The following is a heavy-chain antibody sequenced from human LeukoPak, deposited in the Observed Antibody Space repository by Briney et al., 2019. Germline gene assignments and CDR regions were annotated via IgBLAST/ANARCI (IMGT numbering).Heavy chain of an antibody. D-gene: IGHD3-10*02. J-gene: IGHJ6*02. CDR3: ARDDSPMWAYGMDV. Sequence: SVKVSCKASRGTFSSYAISWVRPAPRQGLEWMGWIIPILGVANYAQKFQGRVTITADKSTSTAYMELSSLRSEDTAVYYCARDDSPMWAYGMDVWGQGTTVTVSS. CDR2: IIPILGVA. CDR1: RGTFSSYA. V-gene: IGHV1-69*10.